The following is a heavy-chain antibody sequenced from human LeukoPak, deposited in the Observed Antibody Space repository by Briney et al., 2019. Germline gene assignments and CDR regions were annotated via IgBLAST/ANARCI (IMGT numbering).Heavy chain of an antibody. CDR3: ARDYSWLVQFDY. CDR2: ISYDGSTK. CDR1: GFTFSNYA. V-gene: IGHV3-30-3*01. Sequence: GGSLRLSCAASGFTFSNYAIHWVRQAPGKGLEWVALISYDGSTKYYADSVKGRFTISRDNSKNTLFLLMHSLRAEDTAVYYCARDYSWLVQFDYWGQGTLVTVSS. D-gene: IGHD6-19*01. J-gene: IGHJ4*02.